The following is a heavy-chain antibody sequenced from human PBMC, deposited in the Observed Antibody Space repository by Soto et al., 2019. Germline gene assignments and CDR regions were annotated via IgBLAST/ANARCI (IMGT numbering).Heavy chain of an antibody. V-gene: IGHV4-31*03. CDR3: ARGAAVNDFDI. Sequence: SETLSLTCTVSGGSISSGGYYWSWIRQHPGKGQEWIGYIYYSGSTYYNPSLKSRVTISVDTSKNQFSLKLSSVTAADTAVYYCARGAAVNDFDIWGQGVMVTVSS. CDR2: IYYSGST. D-gene: IGHD2-15*01. CDR1: GGSISSGGYY. J-gene: IGHJ3*02.